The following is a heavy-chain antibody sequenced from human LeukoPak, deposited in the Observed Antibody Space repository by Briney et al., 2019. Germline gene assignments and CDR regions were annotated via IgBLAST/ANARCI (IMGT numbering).Heavy chain of an antibody. CDR3: ASPRIIYSSSSWVGP. V-gene: IGHV3-9*01. CDR2: ISWNSGSI. Sequence: GGSLRLSCAASGFTFDDYAMHWVRQAPGKGLEWVSGISWNSGSIGYADSVKGRFTISRDNAKNSLYLQMNSLRAEDTAVYYCASPRIIYSSSSWVGPWGQGTLVTVSS. CDR1: GFTFDDYA. D-gene: IGHD6-13*01. J-gene: IGHJ5*02.